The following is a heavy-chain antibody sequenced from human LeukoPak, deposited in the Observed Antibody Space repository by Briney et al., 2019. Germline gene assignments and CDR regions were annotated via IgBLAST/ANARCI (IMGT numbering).Heavy chain of an antibody. J-gene: IGHJ6*02. D-gene: IGHD2-2*01. CDR2: IIPILGIA. CDR1: GGTFSSYA. V-gene: IGHV1-69*04. CDR3: ARGSTSGYYYYGMDV. Sequence: ASVKVSCKASGGTFSSYAISWVRQAPGQGLEWMGRIIPILGIANYAQKFQGRVTITADKSTSTAYMELSSLRSEDTAVYYCARGSTSGYYYYGMDVWGQGTTVTVSS.